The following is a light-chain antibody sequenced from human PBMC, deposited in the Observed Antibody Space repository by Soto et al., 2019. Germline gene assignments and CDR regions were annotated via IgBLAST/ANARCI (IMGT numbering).Light chain of an antibody. CDR2: GAS. J-gene: IGKJ3*01. Sequence: DIPMTQSPSSLSASVGDRVAITCRSSQSISDYLNWYQQKPGKALKLVIYGASNLQSGVPPRFSGRGSGSEFTLTISGLQPDDVAIYFCQQSYSLPLTFGPGTKVDV. CDR3: QQSYSLPLT. CDR1: QSISDY. V-gene: IGKV1-39*01.